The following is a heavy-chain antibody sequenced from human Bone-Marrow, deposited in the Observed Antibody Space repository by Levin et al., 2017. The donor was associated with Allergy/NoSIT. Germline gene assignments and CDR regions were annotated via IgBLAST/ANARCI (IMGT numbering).Heavy chain of an antibody. J-gene: IGHJ3*02. CDR1: GGSFSGYY. D-gene: IGHD5-12*01. CDR2: INHSGST. Sequence: SETLSLTCAVYGGSFSGYYWSWIRQPPGKGLEWIGEINHSGSTNYNPSLKSRVTISVDTSKNQFSLKLSSVTAADTAVYYCARGHARNVNIVATERDAFDIWGQGTMVTVSS. V-gene: IGHV4-34*01. CDR3: ARGHARNVNIVATERDAFDI.